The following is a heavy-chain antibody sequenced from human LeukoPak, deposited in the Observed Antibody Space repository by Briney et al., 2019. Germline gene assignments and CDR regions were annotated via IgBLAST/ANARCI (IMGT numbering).Heavy chain of an antibody. V-gene: IGHV3-23*01. D-gene: IGHD3-3*01. CDR2: ISGSGGST. J-gene: IGHJ4*02. Sequence: TGGSLRLSCAASGFSFSSYSMHWVRQAPGKGLEWVSAISGSGGSTYYADSVKGRFTISRDNSKNTLYLQMNSLRAEDTAVYYCAKGTRKSGQGYFDYWGQGTLVTVSS. CDR3: AKGTRKSGQGYFDY. CDR1: GFSFSSYS.